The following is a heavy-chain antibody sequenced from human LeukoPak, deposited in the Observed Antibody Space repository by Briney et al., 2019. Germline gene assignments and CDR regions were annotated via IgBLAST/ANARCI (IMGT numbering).Heavy chain of an antibody. J-gene: IGHJ6*03. CDR3: ARDSNQSGHYYCMDV. Sequence: GGSLRLSCAASGFTFSSYSMNWVRQAPGKGLEWVSYISAISSSSTYYADSVKGRFTISRDNAKNSLYLQMNSLRAEDTAVYYCARDSNQSGHYYCMDVWGMGTTVTVSS. V-gene: IGHV3-48*04. CDR2: ISAISSSST. CDR1: GFTFSSYS. D-gene: IGHD4-11*01.